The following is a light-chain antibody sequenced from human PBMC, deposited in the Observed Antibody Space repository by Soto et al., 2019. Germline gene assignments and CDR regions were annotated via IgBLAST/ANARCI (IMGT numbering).Light chain of an antibody. V-gene: IGKV1-33*01. Sequence: DIQMTQSPSSLSASVGDRVTIACQANQDIGNYLTWYQQKPGKAPRLLIYDASNLEIGVPSRFSGSGSGTDFTFTISNLQPEDIATYYCQQYDNLPPYTFGQGTKVELK. CDR3: QQYDNLPPYT. CDR2: DAS. CDR1: QDIGNY. J-gene: IGKJ2*01.